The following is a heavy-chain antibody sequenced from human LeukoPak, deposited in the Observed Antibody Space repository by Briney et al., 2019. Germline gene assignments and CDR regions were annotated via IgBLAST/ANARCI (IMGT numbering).Heavy chain of an antibody. V-gene: IGHV1-8*01. J-gene: IGHJ4*02. Sequence: ASVKVSCKASGYTFTSYDINWVRQATGQGLEWMGWMNPNSGNTGYAQKFQGRVTMTRNTSISTAYMELSSLRSEDTAVYYCATPPHDFRSGYYFLDYWGQGTLVTVSS. D-gene: IGHD3-3*01. CDR3: ATPPHDFRSGYYFLDY. CDR1: GYTFTSYD. CDR2: MNPNSGNT.